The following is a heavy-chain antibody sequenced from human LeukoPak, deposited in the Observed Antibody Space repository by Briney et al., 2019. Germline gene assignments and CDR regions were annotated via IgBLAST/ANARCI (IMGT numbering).Heavy chain of an antibody. D-gene: IGHD6-19*01. CDR1: GYTFTSYG. V-gene: IGHV1-18*01. Sequence: WASVKVSCKASGYTFTSYGISWVRQAPGQGLEWMGWISAYNGNTNYAQKLQGRVTMTTDTSTSTAYMELRSLRSDDTAVYYCARGARAVAGNNYYYYYRDVGGKGTRVTVSS. J-gene: IGHJ6*03. CDR2: ISAYNGNT. CDR3: ARGARAVAGNNYYYYYRDV.